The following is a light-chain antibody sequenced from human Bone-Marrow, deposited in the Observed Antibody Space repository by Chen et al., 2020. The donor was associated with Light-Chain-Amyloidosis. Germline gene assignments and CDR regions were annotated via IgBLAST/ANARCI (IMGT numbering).Light chain of an antibody. V-gene: IGLV2-14*01. Sequence: QSALTHPAPVSGSPGQSITFPCTGTSSDVGGDNHVSWYQQHPDKAPKLMIYEVTNRPSWVPDRFSGSKSDNTASLTISGLQTEDEADYFCSSYTITNTLVFGSGTRVTVL. J-gene: IGLJ1*01. CDR3: SSYTITNTLV. CDR2: EVT. CDR1: SSDVGGDNH.